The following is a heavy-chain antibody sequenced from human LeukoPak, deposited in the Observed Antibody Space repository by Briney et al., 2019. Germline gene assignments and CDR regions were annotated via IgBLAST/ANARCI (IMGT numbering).Heavy chain of an antibody. CDR3: AKEGEMATITPIDY. D-gene: IGHD5-12*01. CDR1: GFIFSTSW. CDR2: ISGSGGST. J-gene: IGHJ4*02. Sequence: GGSLRLSCAASGFIFSTSWMAWVRQAPGKGLEWVSAISGSGGSTYYADSVKGRFTISRDNSKNTLYLQMNSLRAEDTAVYYCAKEGEMATITPIDYWGQGTLVTVSS. V-gene: IGHV3-23*01.